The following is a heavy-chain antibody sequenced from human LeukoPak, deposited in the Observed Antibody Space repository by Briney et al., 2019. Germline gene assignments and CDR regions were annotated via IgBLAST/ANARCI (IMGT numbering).Heavy chain of an antibody. CDR1: GFTFSGYS. J-gene: IGHJ4*02. CDR3: ARGPYYYDSSGYFDY. V-gene: IGHV3-48*01. CDR2: ISSSSSTI. D-gene: IGHD3-22*01. Sequence: PGGSLRLSCAASGFTFSGYSMNWVRQAPGKGLEWVSYISSSSSTIYYADSVKGRFTISRDNAKNSLYLQMNSLRAEDTAVYYCARGPYYYDSSGYFDYWGQGTLVTVSS.